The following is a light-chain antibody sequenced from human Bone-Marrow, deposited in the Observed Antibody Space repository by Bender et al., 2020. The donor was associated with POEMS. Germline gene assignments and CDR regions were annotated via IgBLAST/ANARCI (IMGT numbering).Light chain of an antibody. CDR1: SSDVGGYNY. V-gene: IGLV2-14*01. J-gene: IGLJ1*01. CDR3: CSYTSTSTPYV. Sequence: QSALTQPPSASGSPGQSVTISCTGTSSDVGGYNYVSWYQHHPGKAPKLVIYEVSYRPSGVSNRFSGSKSGNTASLTISGLQAEDEADYYCCSYTSTSTPYVFGTGTTVTVL. CDR2: EVS.